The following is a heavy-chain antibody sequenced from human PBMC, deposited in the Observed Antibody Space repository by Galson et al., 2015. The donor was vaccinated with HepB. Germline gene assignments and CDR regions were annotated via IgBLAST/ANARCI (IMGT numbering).Heavy chain of an antibody. D-gene: IGHD1-1*01. CDR3: AKKMTTPVY. CDR2: IGGNGGRT. Sequence: SLRLSCAASGFAVSSYAMSWVRQAPGKGLEWVSGIGGNGGRTYYADSVKGRFTISRDSAKNTLYLQMNSLRVEDTAVYYCAKKMTTPVYWGQGTLVTVSS. V-gene: IGHV3-23*01. J-gene: IGHJ4*02. CDR1: GFAVSSYA.